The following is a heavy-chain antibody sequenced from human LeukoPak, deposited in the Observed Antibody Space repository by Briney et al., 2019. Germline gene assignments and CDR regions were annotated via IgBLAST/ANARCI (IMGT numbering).Heavy chain of an antibody. CDR2: ISGSGGST. CDR3: AKDLDIVSSSDFVDY. CDR1: GFTFSSYA. Sequence: GGSLRLYCAASGFTFSSYAMSWVRQAPGKGLEWVSAISGSGGSTYYADSVKGRFTISRDNSKNTLYLQMNSLRAEDTAVYYCAKDLDIVSSSDFVDYWGQGTLVTVSS. J-gene: IGHJ4*02. D-gene: IGHD6-6*01. V-gene: IGHV3-23*01.